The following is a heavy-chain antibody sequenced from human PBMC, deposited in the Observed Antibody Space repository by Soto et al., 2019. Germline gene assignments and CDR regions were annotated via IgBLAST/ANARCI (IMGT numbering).Heavy chain of an antibody. CDR1: GGSIYTYF. J-gene: IGHJ5*02. D-gene: IGHD4-4*01. Sequence: PSETLSLTCNVSGGSIYTYFWSWIRQPPGKGLEWIGYVFYTGTTSYNPSLKSRVTISADTSKNQFSLKLSSVTAADTAVYYCARTGHDYNNYSLRSFDLWGPGSLVTVSS. CDR2: VFYTGTT. V-gene: IGHV4-59*01. CDR3: ARTGHDYNNYSLRSFDL.